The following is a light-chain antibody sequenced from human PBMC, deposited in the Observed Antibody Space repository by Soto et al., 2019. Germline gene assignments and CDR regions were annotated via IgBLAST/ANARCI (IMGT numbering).Light chain of an antibody. CDR3: QSYDNILRAWV. Sequence: QSVLTQPPSVSGAPGQGVTISCTGSNSNIGAGYDVHWYQQLPGTAPKLLMYAYSIRPSGVPDRISGSSSATSASLAITGLQAEDEADYYCQSYDNILRAWVFGGGTKVTVL. J-gene: IGLJ3*02. V-gene: IGLV1-40*01. CDR1: NSNIGAGYD. CDR2: AYS.